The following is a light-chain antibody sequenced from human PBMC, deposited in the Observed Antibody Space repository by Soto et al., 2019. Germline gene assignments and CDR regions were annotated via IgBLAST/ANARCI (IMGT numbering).Light chain of an antibody. V-gene: IGKV3-11*01. J-gene: IGKJ5*01. CDR2: GAS. Sequence: LVLTQSPATLSVSPGESATLSCRASQSVSSNLAWHQQRPGQAPRLLIYGASTRATGVQARFSGGGSGTDFTLTIRSLEPEDFAVYYCKQRSNWITCGQGTRLEIK. CDR1: QSVSSN. CDR3: KQRSNWIT.